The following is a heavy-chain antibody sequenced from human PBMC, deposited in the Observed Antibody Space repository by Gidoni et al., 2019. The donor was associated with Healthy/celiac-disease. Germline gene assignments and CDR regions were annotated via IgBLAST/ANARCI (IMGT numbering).Heavy chain of an antibody. Sequence: QVQLVESGGGVVQPGRSLSLYCSASGFTFSSYSMHWVRPATGKGLVWLAVISYEGSNKYFADSVKGRFTISRDNSKNTLYLQMNSLRAEDTAVYYCARGHSLWGQGTTVTVSS. CDR1: GFTFSSYS. V-gene: IGHV3-30-3*01. CDR2: ISYEGSNK. D-gene: IGHD2-15*01. CDR3: ARGHSL. J-gene: IGHJ6*02.